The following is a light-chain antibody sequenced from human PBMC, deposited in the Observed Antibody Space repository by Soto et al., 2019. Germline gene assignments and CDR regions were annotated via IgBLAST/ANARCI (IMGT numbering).Light chain of an antibody. J-gene: IGLJ1*01. CDR3: SSYAGSNNFV. CDR2: EVS. V-gene: IGLV2-8*01. CDR1: SSDVGAYNY. Sequence: QSVLTQPPSASGSRGQSVTISCTGTSSDVGAYNYVSWYQQHPGKAPKLIIYEVSERPSGVPDRFSGSKSGNTASLTVSGLQAEDEADYYCSSYAGSNNFVFGSGTKVTVL.